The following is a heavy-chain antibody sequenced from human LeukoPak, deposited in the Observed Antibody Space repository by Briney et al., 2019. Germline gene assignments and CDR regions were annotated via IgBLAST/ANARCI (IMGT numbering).Heavy chain of an antibody. CDR3: ARLRIGEPLDH. Sequence: SETLSLTCTVSGGSISSSSNYWGWIRQPPGKGLEYIGSISYSGSTYYNPSLKSRVTISVDTSKNQFSLKLTSVTATDTAVYYCARLRIGEPLDHWGQGSLVTVSS. D-gene: IGHD3-10*01. J-gene: IGHJ4*02. V-gene: IGHV4-39*01. CDR2: ISYSGST. CDR1: GGSISSSSNY.